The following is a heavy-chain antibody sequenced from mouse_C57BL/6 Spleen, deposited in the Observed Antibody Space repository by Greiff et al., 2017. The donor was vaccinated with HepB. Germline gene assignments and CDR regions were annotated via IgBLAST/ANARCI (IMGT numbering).Heavy chain of an antibody. CDR3: ARSGAGTRVAY. V-gene: IGHV5-17*01. J-gene: IGHJ3*01. D-gene: IGHD4-1*01. CDR1: GFTFSDYG. Sequence: DVMLVESGGGLVKPGGSLKLSCAASGFTFSDYGMHWVRQAPEKGLEWVAYISSGSSTIYYADTVTGRFTISRDNAKNTLFLQMPSLRSEDTAMYYCARSGAGTRVAYWGQGTRVTVAA. CDR2: ISSGSSTI.